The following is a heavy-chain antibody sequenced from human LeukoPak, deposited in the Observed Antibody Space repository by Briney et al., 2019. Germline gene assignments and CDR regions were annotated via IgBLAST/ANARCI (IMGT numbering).Heavy chain of an antibody. Sequence: GRSLRLSCAASGFTFSDYYMSWIRQAPGKGLEWVSYISSSGNTIYYADSVKGRFTISRDNAKNTLSLQMNSLRVDDTAVYYCGRGYTYGNFDYWGHGTLVTVSS. V-gene: IGHV3-11*01. J-gene: IGHJ4*01. D-gene: IGHD5-18*01. CDR3: GRGYTYGNFDY. CDR1: GFTFSDYY. CDR2: ISSSGNTI.